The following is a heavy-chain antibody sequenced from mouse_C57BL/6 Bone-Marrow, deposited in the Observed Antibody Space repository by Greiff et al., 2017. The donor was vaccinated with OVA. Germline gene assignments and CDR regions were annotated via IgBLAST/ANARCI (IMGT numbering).Heavy chain of an antibody. CDR2: ILPGSGST. V-gene: IGHV1-9*01. CDR3: ARRPHYYYASRGFAY. J-gene: IGHJ3*01. D-gene: IGHD1-1*01. Sequence: QVQLQQPGAELVKPGASVKLSCKASGYTFTSYWIEWVKQRPGHGLEWIGEILPGSGSTNYNEKFKGKATFTADTSSNTAYMQLSSLTTEDSAIYYCARRPHYYYASRGFAYWGQGTLVTVSA. CDR1: GYTFTSYW.